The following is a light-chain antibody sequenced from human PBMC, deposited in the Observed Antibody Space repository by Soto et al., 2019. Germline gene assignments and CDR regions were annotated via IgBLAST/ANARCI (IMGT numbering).Light chain of an antibody. CDR2: AAS. CDR3: QQCHNWPRT. CDR1: QTVTSS. V-gene: IGKV3-11*01. J-gene: IGKJ1*01. Sequence: EIVLTQSPATLSLSPGERATLSCRASQTVTSSLAWYQQKPGQAPRLLIYAASNRATGIPARFSGSGSGTDFTLTISSLEPEDFAVYYCQQCHNWPRTFGQGTKVEVK.